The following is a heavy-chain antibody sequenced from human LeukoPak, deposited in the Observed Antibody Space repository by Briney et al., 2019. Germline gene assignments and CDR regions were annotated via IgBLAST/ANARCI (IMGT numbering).Heavy chain of an antibody. CDR1: GFTFDHYA. J-gene: IGHJ4*02. CDR2: ISWNSRRI. V-gene: IGHV3-9*01. D-gene: IGHD5-24*01. Sequence: GGSLRLFCAASGFTFDHYAMHWVRPAPGKGLEGVAGISWNSRRICQTDSVKRRFTISRDNAKNSLYLQMNSLRAEDTALYYCAKDLQSDGYNFDYWGQGTLVTVSS. CDR3: AKDLQSDGYNFDY.